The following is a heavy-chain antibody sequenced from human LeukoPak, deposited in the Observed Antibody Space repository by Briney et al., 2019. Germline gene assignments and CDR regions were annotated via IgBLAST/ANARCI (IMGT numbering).Heavy chain of an antibody. J-gene: IGHJ5*02. CDR3: ASIIVVVPAAINWFDP. V-gene: IGHV4-39*01. CDR1: GGSISSSSYY. CDR2: IYYSGST. D-gene: IGHD2-2*01. Sequence: PSETLSLTCTVSGGSISSSSYYWGWIRQPPGKGLEWIGSIYYSGSTYYNPSLKSRVTISVDTSENQFSLKLSSVTAADTAVYYCASIIVVVPAAINWFDPWGQGTLVTVSS.